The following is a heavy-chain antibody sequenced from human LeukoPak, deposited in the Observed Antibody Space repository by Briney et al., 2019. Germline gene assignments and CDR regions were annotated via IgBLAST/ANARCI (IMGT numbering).Heavy chain of an antibody. Sequence: GASVKVSCKVSGYTLTELSMHWVRQAPGKGLEWMGGFDPEDGETIYAQKFQGRVTMTEDTSTDTDYMELSSLRSEDTAVYYCATIPVADFWSGYGYWGQGTLVTVSS. D-gene: IGHD3-3*01. CDR1: GYTLTELS. CDR2: FDPEDGET. V-gene: IGHV1-24*01. CDR3: ATIPVADFWSGYGY. J-gene: IGHJ4*02.